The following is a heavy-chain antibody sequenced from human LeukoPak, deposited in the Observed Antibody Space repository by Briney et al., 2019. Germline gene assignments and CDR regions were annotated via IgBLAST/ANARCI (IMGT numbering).Heavy chain of an antibody. CDR2: IYHSGST. J-gene: IGHJ3*02. D-gene: IGHD3-22*01. CDR1: GGSISSGGYS. Sequence: SQTLSLTCAVSGGSISSGGYSWSWIRQPPGKGLEWIGYIYHSGSTNYNPSLKSRVTISVDTSKNQFSLKLSSVTAADTAVYYCAREEAEDYYDSGGAFDIWGQGTMVTVSS. CDR3: AREEAEDYYDSGGAFDI. V-gene: IGHV4-30-2*01.